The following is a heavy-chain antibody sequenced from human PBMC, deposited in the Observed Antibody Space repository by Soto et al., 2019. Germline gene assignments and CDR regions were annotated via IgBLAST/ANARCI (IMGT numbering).Heavy chain of an antibody. CDR2: IIPLFGAT. Sequence: VQLVQSGAEVKKPGSSVKVSCKASGDTFNNYAISWVRQGPGQGREWMGGIIPLFGATNYAQKVPGRVSITADESTSTAYLELSNLRSDDTAVYYCATTRDYGDPSDLDFFAYWGQGTPVTVSS. CDR3: ATTRDYGDPSDLDFFAY. J-gene: IGHJ4*02. V-gene: IGHV1-69*12. D-gene: IGHD4-17*01. CDR1: GDTFNNYA.